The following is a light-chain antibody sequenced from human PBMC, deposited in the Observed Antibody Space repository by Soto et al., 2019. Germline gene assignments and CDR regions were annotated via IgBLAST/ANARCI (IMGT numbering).Light chain of an antibody. CDR2: VAS. CDR1: QSINNW. CDR3: LQHNSYPLT. V-gene: IGKV1-17*01. Sequence: DIQMTQSPSILSASIGDRVTITCRASQSINNWLAWYQQKPGKAPMRLIYVASSLQSGVPSRFSGSGSGTEFTLTISSLQPEDVATYYCLQHNSYPLTFGGGTKVDIK. J-gene: IGKJ4*01.